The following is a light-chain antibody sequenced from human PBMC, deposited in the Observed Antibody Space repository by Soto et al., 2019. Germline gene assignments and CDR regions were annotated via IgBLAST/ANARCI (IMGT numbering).Light chain of an antibody. V-gene: IGLV1-44*01. CDR3: AAWDDSLNGLVV. Sequence: QSVLTQPPSASGTPGQRVTISCSGSNSNIGSNTANWYQQLPGTAPKLLIYSNDQRPSGVPDRFSGSKSGTSASLAISGLQSEDEADYDCAAWDDSLNGLVVFGGGTKLTVL. J-gene: IGLJ2*01. CDR2: SND. CDR1: NSNIGSNT.